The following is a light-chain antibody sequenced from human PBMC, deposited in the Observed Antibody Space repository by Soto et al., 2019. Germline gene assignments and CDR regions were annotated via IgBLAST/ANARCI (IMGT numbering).Light chain of an antibody. CDR1: QDISSY. V-gene: IGKV1-9*01. J-gene: IGKJ1*01. Sequence: DIQLTQSPSFLSASVGDRVTITCRASQDISSYLAWYQQRPGKVPRFLTHAASTLQSGVPSRFSATGSGTAFTLTISSLQAEDFATYYCQQLNRFPRTFGQGTKVEV. CDR3: QQLNRFPRT. CDR2: AAS.